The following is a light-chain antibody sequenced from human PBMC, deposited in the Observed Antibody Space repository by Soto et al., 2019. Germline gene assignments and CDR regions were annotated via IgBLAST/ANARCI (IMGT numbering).Light chain of an antibody. J-gene: IGKJ1*01. CDR2: WAS. Sequence: DIVMTQSPDSLAVSLGERATINCKSSQSVLYRSNTKNYLAWYQQKPGQTPNLLIYWASTRETGVPDRFSGSGSGTDFTLTISSLQAEDFAIYYCQQYYSLPPTFGQGTKVEIK. CDR3: QQYYSLPPT. V-gene: IGKV4-1*01. CDR1: QSVLYRSNTKNY.